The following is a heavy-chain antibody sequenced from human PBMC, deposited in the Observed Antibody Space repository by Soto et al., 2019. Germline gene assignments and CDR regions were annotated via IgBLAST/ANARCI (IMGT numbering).Heavy chain of an antibody. CDR3: AHRGHYSRTSCFVGVCTAFDI. J-gene: IGHJ3*02. CDR1: GFSLSTSGVG. CDR2: IYWDDDK. Sequence: QITLKESGPTLVKPTQTLTLTCTFSGFSLSTSGVGVGWIRQPPGKALEWLALIYWDDDKRYSPSLKSRLTITKDPSKNQVVLTMTNMDPVNTAIYYCAHRGHYSRTSCFVGVCTAFDIWGQGTMLTVSS. V-gene: IGHV2-5*02. D-gene: IGHD2-2*01.